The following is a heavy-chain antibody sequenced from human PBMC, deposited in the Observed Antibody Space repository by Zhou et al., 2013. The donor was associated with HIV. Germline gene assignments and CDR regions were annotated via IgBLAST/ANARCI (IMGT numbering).Heavy chain of an antibody. D-gene: IGHD3-22*01. CDR3: ARGPYMDYYDSPSYYSYMDV. CDR1: GYTFMRYG. Sequence: QVQLVQSGAEVKKTGASVKVSCKASGYTFMRYGISWVRQAPGQGLEWMGWITTYNGDTNYAQKFQGRVTMTTDTSITTAYMELSRLRSDDTAVYYCARGPYMDYYDSPSYYSYMDVWGNGTTVTVSS. J-gene: IGHJ6*03. V-gene: IGHV1-18*01. CDR2: ITTYNGDT.